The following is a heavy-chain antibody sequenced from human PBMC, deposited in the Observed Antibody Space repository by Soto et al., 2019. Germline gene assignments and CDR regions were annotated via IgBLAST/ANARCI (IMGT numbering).Heavy chain of an antibody. CDR1: GFTFSSYA. CDR3: AKVPHIVVVPAAHFDY. CDR2: ISGSGGST. Sequence: EVQLLESGGGLVQPGGSLRLSCAASGFTFSSYAMSWVRQAPGKGLEWVSAISGSGGSTYYADSVKARFTISRDNSKNRLYLQMNSLRAEDTAVYYCAKVPHIVVVPAAHFDYWGQGTLVTVSS. D-gene: IGHD2-2*01. J-gene: IGHJ4*02. V-gene: IGHV3-23*01.